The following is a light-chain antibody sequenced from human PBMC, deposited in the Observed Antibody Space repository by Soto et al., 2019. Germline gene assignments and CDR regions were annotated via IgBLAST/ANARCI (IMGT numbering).Light chain of an antibody. V-gene: IGKV4-1*01. J-gene: IGKJ1*01. CDR2: WAS. CDR1: QSVLYSSKSKNF. CDR3: QQHYDTPWT. Sequence: DVVMTQSPDSLAVSLGERATINCKSSQSVLYSSKSKNFLAWYQQKPGQPPRLLIYWASTRESGVPDRFSGSGSGTDFTLTISSLQAEDVAVYYCQQHYDTPWTFGQGTKVEI.